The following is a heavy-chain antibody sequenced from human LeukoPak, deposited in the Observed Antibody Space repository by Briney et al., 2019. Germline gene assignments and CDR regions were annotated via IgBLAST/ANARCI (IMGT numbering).Heavy chain of an antibody. V-gene: IGHV4-31*03. Sequence: NPSETLSLTCTVSGGYISSGGYYWIWIRQHPGKGLEWIGYIYYGGSTYYNPSLKSRVTISVDTSKNQFSLKLSSVTAADTAVYYCARGLYDSSGYSFDYWGQGTLVTVSS. CDR1: GGYISSGGYY. CDR3: ARGLYDSSGYSFDY. D-gene: IGHD3-22*01. J-gene: IGHJ4*02. CDR2: IYYGGST.